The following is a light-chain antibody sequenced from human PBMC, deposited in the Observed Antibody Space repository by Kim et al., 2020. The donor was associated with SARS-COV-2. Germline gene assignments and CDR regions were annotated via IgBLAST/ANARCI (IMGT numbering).Light chain of an antibody. CDR3: QQYKNWPYT. J-gene: IGKJ2*01. Sequence: SVSPGERAPLSCRASQSVGSNLAWYQQIPGQAPRLLIYDASSRATGFPARFSGSGSETEFTLTISSLQSEDFTVYYCQQYKNWPYTFGQGTKLEI. CDR1: QSVGSN. CDR2: DAS. V-gene: IGKV3-15*01.